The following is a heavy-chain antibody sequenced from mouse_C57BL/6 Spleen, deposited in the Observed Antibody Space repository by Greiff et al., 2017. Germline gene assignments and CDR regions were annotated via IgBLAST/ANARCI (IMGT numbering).Heavy chain of an antibody. CDR2: IRSKSSNYAT. CDR3: VREPYSSDPAWFAN. J-gene: IGHJ3*01. CDR1: GFTFNTYA. Sequence: EVQLVESGGGLVQPKGSLKLSCAASGFTFNTYAMHWVRQAPGKGLEWVARIRSKSSNYATYYADSVKDRFTISRDDSQSMLYLQMNNLKTEDTAMYYCVREPYSSDPAWFANWGQGTLVTVSA. V-gene: IGHV10-3*01. D-gene: IGHD2-5*01.